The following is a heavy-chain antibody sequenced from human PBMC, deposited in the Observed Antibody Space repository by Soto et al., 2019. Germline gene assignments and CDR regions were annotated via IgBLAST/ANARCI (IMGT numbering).Heavy chain of an antibody. CDR1: GYTFTGYY. D-gene: IGHD4-4*01. V-gene: IGHV1-2*04. Sequence: QVQLVQSGAEVKKPGASVKVSCKASGYTFTGYYIHWVRQAPGQGLEWMGWITPNSGGTNYAQKFQGWVTMTRDTSISTAYMELSRLRSDDTAVYYCVRDGGMATVPTLDFDYWGQGTLVTVSS. CDR3: VRDGGMATVPTLDFDY. CDR2: ITPNSGGT. J-gene: IGHJ4*02.